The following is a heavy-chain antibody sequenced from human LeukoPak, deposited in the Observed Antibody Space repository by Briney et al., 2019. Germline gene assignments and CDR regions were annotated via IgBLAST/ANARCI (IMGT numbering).Heavy chain of an antibody. CDR3: ASRILWRMVDAFDV. CDR1: GYRLSDLS. Sequence: ASMKVSCRVSGYRLSDLSMHWVRQAPGKGPEWMGGFDAESDETMFAQKFQGRVIMTEDTSTDTAYMELNSLKSEDTAVYYCASRILWRMVDAFDVWGQGTMVTVAS. D-gene: IGHD2-8*01. CDR2: FDAESDET. V-gene: IGHV1-24*01. J-gene: IGHJ3*01.